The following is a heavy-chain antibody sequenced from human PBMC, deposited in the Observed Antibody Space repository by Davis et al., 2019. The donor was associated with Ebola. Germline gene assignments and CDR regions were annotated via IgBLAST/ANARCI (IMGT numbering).Heavy chain of an antibody. J-gene: IGHJ6*02. CDR2: INSDGSST. Sequence: PGGSLRLSCAASGFTFSSYWMHWVRQAPGKGLVWVSRINSDGSSTSYADSVKGRFTISRDNAKNTLYLQMNSLKAEDTAVYYCAKDRGGVGGVGYVLDVWGQGTTVTVS. V-gene: IGHV3-74*01. CDR3: AKDRGGVGGVGYVLDV. CDR1: GFTFSSYW. D-gene: IGHD2-8*02.